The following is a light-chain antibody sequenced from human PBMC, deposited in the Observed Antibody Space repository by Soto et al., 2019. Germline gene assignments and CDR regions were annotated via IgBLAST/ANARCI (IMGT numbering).Light chain of an antibody. V-gene: IGLV2-8*01. Sequence: QSAPTQPPSASGSPGQSATISCTGTSSDVGGYNYVSWYQQYPGKAPKLMIYEVSKRPSGVPDRFSGSKSGNTASLTVSGLQAHDEADYYCISYAGSSTWVFGGGTKLTVL. J-gene: IGLJ3*02. CDR3: ISYAGSSTWV. CDR2: EVS. CDR1: SSDVGGYNY.